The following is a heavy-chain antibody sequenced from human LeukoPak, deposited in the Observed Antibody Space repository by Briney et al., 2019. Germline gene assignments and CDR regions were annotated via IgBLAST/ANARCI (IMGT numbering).Heavy chain of an antibody. J-gene: IGHJ3*02. CDR3: AKSSEYSSSGGAFDI. Sequence: GGSLRLSCAASGFTFSSYSMNWVRQAPGKGLEWVSSISSSSSYIYYADSVKGRFTISRDNAKNSLYLQMNSLRAEDMALYYCAKSSEYSSSGGAFDIWGQGTMVTVSS. D-gene: IGHD6-6*01. CDR1: GFTFSSYS. V-gene: IGHV3-21*04. CDR2: ISSSSSYI.